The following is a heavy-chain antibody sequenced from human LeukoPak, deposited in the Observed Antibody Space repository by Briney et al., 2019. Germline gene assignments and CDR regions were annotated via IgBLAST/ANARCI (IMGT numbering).Heavy chain of an antibody. CDR2: IYHSGST. CDR3: ARKGDDIHYFDY. D-gene: IGHD3-10*01. V-gene: IGHV4-38-2*02. CDR1: GYSISSGYY. Sequence: SETLSLTCTVSGYSISSGYYWGWIRQPPGKGLEWIGSIYHSGSTYYNPSLKSRVTISVDTSKNQFSLKLSSVTAADTAVYYCARKGDDIHYFDYWGQGTLVTVSS. J-gene: IGHJ4*02.